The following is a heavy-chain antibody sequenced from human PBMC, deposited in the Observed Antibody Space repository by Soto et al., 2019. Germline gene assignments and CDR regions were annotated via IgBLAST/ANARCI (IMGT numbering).Heavy chain of an antibody. CDR3: ASLLGRQLWLPPP. J-gene: IGHJ5*02. D-gene: IGHD5-18*01. CDR1: GFTFSKYE. CDR2: IDSSEGTI. Sequence: RGSRILSCASSGFTFSKYEMNWVRQAPGKGLEWVSNIDSSEGTIYYADSVKGRFTISRDNAKNSLYLRMNSLSVEVKAVYYCASLLGRQLWLPPPWGQGTQVTVSS. V-gene: IGHV3-48*03.